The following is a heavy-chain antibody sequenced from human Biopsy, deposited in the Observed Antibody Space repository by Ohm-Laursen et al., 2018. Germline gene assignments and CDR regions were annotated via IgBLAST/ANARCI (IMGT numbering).Heavy chain of an antibody. V-gene: IGHV1-69*06. CDR3: ATKLTGYFHH. CDR1: GGTFSNYG. Sequence: SVKVSCKAPGGTFSNYGVNWVRQAPGQGLEWLGGNIPLLGTGNYAQKFQGRVTVAADTSTSTATMELRSLRSDDTAVYYCATKLTGYFHHWGQGTLVTVSS. J-gene: IGHJ1*01. CDR2: NIPLLGTG. D-gene: IGHD3-9*01.